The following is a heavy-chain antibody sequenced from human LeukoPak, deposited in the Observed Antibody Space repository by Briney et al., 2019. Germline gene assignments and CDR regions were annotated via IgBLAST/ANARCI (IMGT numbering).Heavy chain of an antibody. D-gene: IGHD3-22*01. J-gene: IGHJ5*02. CDR3: ARRSRYYYDSSGYPNWFDP. CDR2: IYYSGST. V-gene: IGHV4-39*07. Sequence: SETLSLTCTVSGGSISSSSYYWGWIRQPPGKGLEWIGSIYYSGSTYYNPSLKSRVTISVDTSKNQFSLKLSSVTAADTAVYYCARRSRYYYDSSGYPNWFDPWGQGTLVTVSS. CDR1: GGSISSSSYY.